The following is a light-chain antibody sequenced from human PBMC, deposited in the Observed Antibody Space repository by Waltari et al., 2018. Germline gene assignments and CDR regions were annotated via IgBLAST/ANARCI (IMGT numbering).Light chain of an antibody. V-gene: IGKV3-20*01. CDR2: DTS. J-gene: IGKJ1*01. CDR3: QHNVRLPVT. CDR1: ESVRRAF. Sequence: EVVLTQSPGTLSLSPGERATLSCRASESVRRAFIRYQQKPGQAPRLLIDDTSTRATGVPDRFRCSGSGTDFSLTISRLEPEDSAVYFCQHNVRLPVTFGQGTKVEIK.